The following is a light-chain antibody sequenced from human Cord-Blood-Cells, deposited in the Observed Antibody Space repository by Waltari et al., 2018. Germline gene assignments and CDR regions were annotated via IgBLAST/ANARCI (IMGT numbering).Light chain of an antibody. CDR3: SSYTSSSTPLYV. CDR1: SSDVGAYNH. V-gene: IGLV2-14*03. CDR2: DVS. Sequence: QSALTQPASVPGPPGQSTTISSTGTSSDVGAYNHVPCYQQHPGKAPKLMIYDVSNRPSGVSNRFSGSKSGNTASLTISGLQAEDEADYYCSSYTSSSTPLYVFGTGTKVTVL. J-gene: IGLJ1*01.